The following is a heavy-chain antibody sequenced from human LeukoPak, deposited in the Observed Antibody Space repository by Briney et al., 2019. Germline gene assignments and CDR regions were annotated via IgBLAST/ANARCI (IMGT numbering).Heavy chain of an antibody. CDR3: ARDYYDSSAIDGDY. Sequence: PGGSLRLSCAASGFTFSDYYMSWIRQAPGKGLEWVSYISSSSSYTNYADSVKGRFTISRDNAKNSLYLRMNSLRAEDTAVYYCARDYYDSSAIDGDYWGQGTLVTVSS. J-gene: IGHJ4*02. CDR2: ISSSSSYT. V-gene: IGHV3-11*06. CDR1: GFTFSDYY. D-gene: IGHD3-22*01.